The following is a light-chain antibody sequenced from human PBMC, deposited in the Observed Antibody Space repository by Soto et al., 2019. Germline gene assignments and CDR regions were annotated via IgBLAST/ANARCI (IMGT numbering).Light chain of an antibody. CDR3: QQRSNWPPEVT. J-gene: IGKJ3*01. CDR1: QSVSSS. V-gene: IGKV3-11*01. Sequence: EIVLTQSPDTLSLSPGERATLSCRASQSVSSSLAWYQQKPGQAPRLLIYDASNRSTGILARFSGSGSGTVFTPTISSLEPEDFGVYYCQQRSNWPPEVTFGPGTKVDI. CDR2: DAS.